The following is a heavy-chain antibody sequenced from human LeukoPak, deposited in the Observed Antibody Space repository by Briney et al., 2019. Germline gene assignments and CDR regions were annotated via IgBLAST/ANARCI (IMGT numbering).Heavy chain of an antibody. CDR2: IHYTGST. CDR3: ARQKGWLRFGYFDY. J-gene: IGHJ4*02. Sequence: SETLSLTCTVSGYSISSGYYWGWIRQSPGKGLECIGYIHYTGSTNYNPSLKSRVTISVETSKNQFSLKLKSVTAADTAVYYCARQKGWLRFGYFDYWGQGTLVTVSS. D-gene: IGHD5-12*01. V-gene: IGHV4-61*05. CDR1: GYSISSGYY.